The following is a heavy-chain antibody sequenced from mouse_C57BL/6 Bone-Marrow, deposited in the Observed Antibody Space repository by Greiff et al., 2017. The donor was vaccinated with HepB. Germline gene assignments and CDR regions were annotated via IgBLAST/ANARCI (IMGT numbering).Heavy chain of an antibody. J-gene: IGHJ4*01. CDR1: GFSLTSYG. V-gene: IGHV2-2*01. D-gene: IGHD2-4*01. Sequence: VKLQESGPGLVQPSQSLSITCTVSGFSLTSYGVHWVRQSPGKGLEWLGVIWSGGSTDYNAAFITRLSISKDNSKSQVFFKMNSLQADETAIYYCDGIPVYYDYDKNYAMDYGGQGTAVTVSA. CDR3: DGIPVYYDYDKNYAMDY. CDR2: IWSGGST.